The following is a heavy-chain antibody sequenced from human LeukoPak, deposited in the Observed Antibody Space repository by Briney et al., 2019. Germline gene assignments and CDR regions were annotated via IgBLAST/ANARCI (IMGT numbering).Heavy chain of an antibody. CDR2: IGTAGDT. CDR3: AREATASSSYYWYFDL. D-gene: IGHD6-6*01. J-gene: IGHJ2*01. CDR1: GFTFSSYD. V-gene: IGHV3-13*01. Sequence: PGGSLRLSCAASGFTFSSYDMHWVRQATGKGLEWVSAIGTAGDTYYLGSVKGRFTISRENAKNSLYLQMNSLRAGDTAVYYCAREATASSSYYWYFDLWGRGTLVTVSS.